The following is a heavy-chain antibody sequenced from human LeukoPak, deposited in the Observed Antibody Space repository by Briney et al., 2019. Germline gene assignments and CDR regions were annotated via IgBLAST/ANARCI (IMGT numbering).Heavy chain of an antibody. CDR2: IYYSGST. J-gene: IGHJ5*02. V-gene: IGHV4-59*01. CDR3: ARDRGSGWYGVDP. Sequence: SETLSLTCTVSGGSISSYYWSWIRQPPGKGLEWIGYIYYSGSTNYNPSLKSRVTISVDTSKNQFSLKLGSVTAADTAVYYCARDRGSGWYGVDPWGQGTLVTVSS. D-gene: IGHD6-19*01. CDR1: GGSISSYY.